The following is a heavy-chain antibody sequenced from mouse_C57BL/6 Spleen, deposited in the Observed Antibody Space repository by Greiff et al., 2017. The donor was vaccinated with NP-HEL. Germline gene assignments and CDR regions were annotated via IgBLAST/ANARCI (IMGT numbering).Heavy chain of an antibody. J-gene: IGHJ2*01. Sequence: EVQLQQSGPELVKPGASVKMSCKASGYTFTDYNMHWVKQSHGKSLEWIGYINPNNGGTSYNQKFKGKATLTVNKSSSTAYMELRSLTSEDSAVFCGAIGKLDYYGSSHYFDYWGQGTTLTVSS. CDR1: GYTFTDYN. D-gene: IGHD1-1*01. CDR2: INPNNGGT. CDR3: AIGKLDYYGSSHYFDY. V-gene: IGHV1-22*01.